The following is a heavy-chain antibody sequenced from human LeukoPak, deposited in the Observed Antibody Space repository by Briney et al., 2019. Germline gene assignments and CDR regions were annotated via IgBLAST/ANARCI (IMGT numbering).Heavy chain of an antibody. J-gene: IGHJ5*02. D-gene: IGHD3-3*01. Sequence: PGGSLRLSCAAFGFTFSSYSMNWVRQAPGKGLEWVSYISSSSSTIYYADSVKGRFTISRDNAKNSLYLQMNSLRAEDTAVYYCARGSRITIFGVAKQNWFDPWGQGTLVTVSS. CDR3: ARGSRITIFGVAKQNWFDP. CDR2: ISSSSSTI. CDR1: GFTFSSYS. V-gene: IGHV3-48*01.